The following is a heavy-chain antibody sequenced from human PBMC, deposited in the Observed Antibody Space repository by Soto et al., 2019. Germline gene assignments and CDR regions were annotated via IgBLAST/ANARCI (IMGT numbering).Heavy chain of an antibody. V-gene: IGHV4-59*01. J-gene: IGHJ6*02. CDR1: GGSISSYY. CDR2: IYYSGST. Sequence: SETLSLTCTVSGGSISSYYWSWIRQPPGKGLEWIGYIYYSGSTNYNPSLKSRVTISVDTSKNQFSLKLSSVTAADTAVYYCARDHGEGATSHTYYYYGMDVWGQGTTVTVSS. CDR3: ARDHGEGATSHTYYYYGMDV. D-gene: IGHD1-26*01.